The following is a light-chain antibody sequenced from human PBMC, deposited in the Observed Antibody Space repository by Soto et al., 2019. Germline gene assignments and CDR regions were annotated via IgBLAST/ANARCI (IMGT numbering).Light chain of an antibody. V-gene: IGLV1-44*01. Sequence: QSVLTQPPSAPETPGQRVTISCSGSSSNIGINTVDWFQQLPGTAPKLLIYNNNQRPSGVPDRFSGSKSGTSASLAISGLQSEDESDYYCAAWDDSLNGYVFGTGTKLTVL. J-gene: IGLJ1*01. CDR3: AAWDDSLNGYV. CDR1: SSNIGINT. CDR2: NNN.